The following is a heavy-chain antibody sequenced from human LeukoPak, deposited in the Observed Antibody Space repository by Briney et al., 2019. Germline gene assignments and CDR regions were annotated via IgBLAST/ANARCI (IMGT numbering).Heavy chain of an antibody. J-gene: IGHJ2*01. CDR3: ARVLLLSYDYGDYVSLWYFDL. CDR2: IFYSGNT. CDR1: GGSISCGDYY. Sequence: SQTLSLTCTVSGGSISCGDYYWSWIRQPPGKGLKWIGYIFYSGNTYYNPSLKSRVTISVDTSKNQFPLKLSSVTAADTAVYYCARVLLLSYDYGDYVSLWYFDLWGRGTLVTVSS. V-gene: IGHV4-30-4*01. D-gene: IGHD4-17*01.